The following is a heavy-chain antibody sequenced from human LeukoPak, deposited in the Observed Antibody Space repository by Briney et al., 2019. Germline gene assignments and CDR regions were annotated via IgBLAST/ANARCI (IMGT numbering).Heavy chain of an antibody. J-gene: IGHJ4*02. CDR3: ARDRGDGYNYRSPFDY. V-gene: IGHV3-7*01. CDR2: IEENGGGK. Sequence: GGSLRLSCAASGFSFSSYLMSWVRQAPGKGLEWVANIEENGGGKYYVDSVKGRFTMSRDNAKNSLYLEMNNLGAEDTAVYYCARDRGDGYNYRSPFDYWGQGTLVTVSS. CDR1: GFSFSSYL. D-gene: IGHD5-24*01.